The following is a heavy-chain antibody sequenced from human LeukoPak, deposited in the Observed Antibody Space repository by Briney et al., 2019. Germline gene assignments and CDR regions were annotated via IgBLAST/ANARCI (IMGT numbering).Heavy chain of an antibody. Sequence: GRSLRLSCAASGFTFSSYAMHWVRQAPGKGLEWVAVISYDGSNKYYADSVKGRFTISRDNSKNTLYLQMNSLRAEDTAVYYCARDQATVFGYFTYWGQGTLVTVSS. V-gene: IGHV3-30-3*01. D-gene: IGHD3-3*01. J-gene: IGHJ4*02. CDR2: ISYDGSNK. CDR3: ARDQATVFGYFTY. CDR1: GFTFSSYA.